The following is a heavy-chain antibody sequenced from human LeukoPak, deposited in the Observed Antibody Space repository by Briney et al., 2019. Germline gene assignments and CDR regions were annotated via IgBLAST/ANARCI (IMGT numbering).Heavy chain of an antibody. CDR2: IYTSGST. Sequence: SQTLSLTCTVSGGSISSGSNYWSWIRQPAGKGLEWIGRIYTSGSTNYNPSLKSRVTISVDTSKNQFSLKLSSVTAADTAVYYCARSTPTDLPSNWFDPWGQGTLVTVSS. J-gene: IGHJ5*02. CDR3: ARSTPTDLPSNWFDP. CDR1: GGSISSGSNY. V-gene: IGHV4-61*02.